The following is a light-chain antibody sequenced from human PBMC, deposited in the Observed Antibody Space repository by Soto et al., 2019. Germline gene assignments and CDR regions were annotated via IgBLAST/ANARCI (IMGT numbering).Light chain of an antibody. Sequence: QSVLTQPRSVSGSPGQSVTISCTGTGSDVGGYNYVSWYQQHPGKAPKLMIYDVSKRPSGVPDRFSGSKSGNTASLTISGLQAEDEADYYCYSFAGRYTTGVFGGGTQLTVL. CDR1: GSDVGGYNY. CDR3: YSFAGRYTTGV. CDR2: DVS. V-gene: IGLV2-11*01. J-gene: IGLJ2*01.